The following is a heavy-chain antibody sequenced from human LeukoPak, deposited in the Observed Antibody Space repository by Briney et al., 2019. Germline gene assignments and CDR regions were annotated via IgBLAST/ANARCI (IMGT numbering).Heavy chain of an antibody. D-gene: IGHD2-2*01. V-gene: IGHV3-23*01. CDR2: ISGSGGST. CDR3: AKGGYCSSTSCSPFDY. J-gene: IGHJ4*02. Sequence: GGSLRLSCAASGFTFSSYAMSWVRQAPGRGLEWVSAISGSGGSTYYADSVKGRFTISRDNSKNTLYLQMNSLRAEDTAVYYCAKGGYCSSTSCSPFDYWGQGTLVTVSS. CDR1: GFTFSSYA.